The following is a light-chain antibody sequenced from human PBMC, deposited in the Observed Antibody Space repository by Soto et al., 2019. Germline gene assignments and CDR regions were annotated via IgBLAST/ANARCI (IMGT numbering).Light chain of an antibody. J-gene: IGKJ3*01. CDR2: DAS. CDR1: QSVSSY. CDR3: QQRSNRPVT. Sequence: EIVLTQSPATLSLSPGERATLSCRASQSVSSYLAWYQQKPGPAPRLLIYDASNRATGIPARFSGSGSGTDFTLTISSLEPEDFAVYYCQQRSNRPVTFGPGTKVDIK. V-gene: IGKV3-11*01.